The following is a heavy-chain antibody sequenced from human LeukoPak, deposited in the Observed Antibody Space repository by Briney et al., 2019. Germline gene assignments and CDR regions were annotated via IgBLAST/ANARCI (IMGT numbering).Heavy chain of an antibody. CDR2: IRFDGSDK. Sequence: PGGSLRLFCAASGLTYSSYGMHWARHAPGKGLEWVTFIRFDGSDKYYADSVKGRFAISRDNSKYTLYLQMNSLRSEDTAVYLCAKDLGGDEWYGESWGHGTLVRVSS. V-gene: IGHV3-30*02. CDR3: AKDLGGDEWYGES. J-gene: IGHJ4*01. D-gene: IGHD3-10*01. CDR1: GLTYSSYG.